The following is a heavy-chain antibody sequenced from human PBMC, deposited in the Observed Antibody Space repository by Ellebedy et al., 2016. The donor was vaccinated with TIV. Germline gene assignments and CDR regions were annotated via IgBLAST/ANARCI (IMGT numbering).Heavy chain of an antibody. Sequence: ASVKVSCKASGYTFTSYGISWVRQAPGQRLEWMGWISAYNGNTNYAQKLQGRVTMTTDTSTSTAYMELSSLRSEDTAVYYCARARSIVEEYYFDYWGQGTLVTVSS. J-gene: IGHJ4*02. V-gene: IGHV1-18*01. CDR1: GYTFTSYG. CDR2: ISAYNGNT. D-gene: IGHD1-26*01. CDR3: ARARSIVEEYYFDY.